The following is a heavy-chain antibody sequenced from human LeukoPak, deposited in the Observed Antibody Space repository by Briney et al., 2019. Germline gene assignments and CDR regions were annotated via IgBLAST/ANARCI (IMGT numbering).Heavy chain of an antibody. V-gene: IGHV4-34*01. Sequence: SETLSLTCAVYRGSFSGYYWTWIRQPPGKGLEWIGETDHNGITTYNPSLKSRLTISVDTSKKQVYLKLTSLTAADTGVYFCARGPGSGTWLDPWGQGILVTVSS. CDR1: RGSFSGYY. J-gene: IGHJ5*02. D-gene: IGHD3-10*01. CDR2: TDHNGIT. CDR3: ARGPGSGTWLDP.